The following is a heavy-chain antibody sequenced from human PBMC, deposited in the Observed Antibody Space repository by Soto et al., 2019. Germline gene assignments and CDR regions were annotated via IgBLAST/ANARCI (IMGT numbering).Heavy chain of an antibody. D-gene: IGHD4-17*01. J-gene: IGHJ4*02. V-gene: IGHV3-53*02. Sequence: EVQLVETGGGLIQPGGSLRLSCAASGFSVSNNYMSWVRQAPGKGLEWVSILYSGGSTYYADSVRGRFTISRVNSQNTLYLQMNNLRAEDTAVYYCARGADDYGDRVDYWSQGTLVTVSS. CDR1: GFSVSNNY. CDR2: LYSGGST. CDR3: ARGADDYGDRVDY.